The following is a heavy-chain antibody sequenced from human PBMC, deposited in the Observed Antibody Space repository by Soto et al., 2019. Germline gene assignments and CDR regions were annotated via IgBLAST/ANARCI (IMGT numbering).Heavy chain of an antibody. J-gene: IGHJ3*02. CDR2: VWANGRNK. V-gene: IGHV3-33*01. CDR1: GFTFGDYG. Sequence: QVQLVESGGGVVQPGRSLRLSCAVSGFTFGDYGGHWVRQAPGKGLEWVALVWANGRNKNYADSVQGRFTISRDNTKNTLDLQMNSLTGDDTAIYYCTREGPQTGTCAFDIWGQGTMVTVSS. CDR3: TREGPQTGTCAFDI. D-gene: IGHD3-9*01.